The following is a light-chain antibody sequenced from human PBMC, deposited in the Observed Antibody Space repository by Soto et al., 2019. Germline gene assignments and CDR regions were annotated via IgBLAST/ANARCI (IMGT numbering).Light chain of an antibody. CDR2: GAS. CDR1: QSVSSSF. CDR3: QQFSNSRYS. J-gene: IGKJ2*01. Sequence: EIVLTQSPGTLSLSPGETATLSCRASQSVSSSFLHWYQQRPGQAPRLIIFGASNRATAVPATFSGSGSGTDFTLTISRLEPEDFAIYYCQQFSNSRYSFGQGTRLEIK. V-gene: IGKV3-20*01.